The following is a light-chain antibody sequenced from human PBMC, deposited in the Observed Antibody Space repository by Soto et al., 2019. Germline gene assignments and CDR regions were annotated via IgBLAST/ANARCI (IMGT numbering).Light chain of an antibody. CDR3: QQYYSTPNT. V-gene: IGKV4-1*01. CDR2: WAS. Sequence: DIVMTQSPDSLAVSLGERATINCKSNQSVIYSFNSKNYLAWYQQKPGQPPKLLIYWASTRESGVPDRFSGSGSGTDFTLTISSLQAEDVAVYYCQQYYSTPNTFGQGTKVEIK. J-gene: IGKJ1*01. CDR1: QSVIYSFNSKNY.